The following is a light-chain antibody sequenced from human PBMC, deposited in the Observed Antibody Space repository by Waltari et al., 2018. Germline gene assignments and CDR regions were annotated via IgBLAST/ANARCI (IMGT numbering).Light chain of an antibody. CDR1: SGPFAAAH. CDR2: EDD. V-gene: IGLV6-57*01. J-gene: IGLJ2*01. Sequence: FMLPQPHSLSGSPGKTVTIPCTSSSGPFAAAHVQWYQQRPGSSPITVIYEDDKRTSGVPDRFSGSVDMSANSASLTISGLKPEDEADYFCQSYDSSSVVFGGGTKLTVL. CDR3: QSYDSSSVV.